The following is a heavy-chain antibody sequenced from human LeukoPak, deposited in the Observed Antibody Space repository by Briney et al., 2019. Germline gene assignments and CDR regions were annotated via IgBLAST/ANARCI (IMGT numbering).Heavy chain of an antibody. CDR1: GFNFSSHW. V-gene: IGHV3-74*03. D-gene: IGHD3-10*01. CDR2: LRSSGNGT. J-gene: IGHJ6*04. CDR3: ARGGELRGRSMDV. Sequence: GGSLRLSCAASGFNFSSHWMPWVRQAPGKGLVWVSRLRSSGNGTTYADSVKGRFTISRDNAKNTRFLQMNSLRNEDTAVYYCARGGELRGRSMDVWGKGTTVIVST.